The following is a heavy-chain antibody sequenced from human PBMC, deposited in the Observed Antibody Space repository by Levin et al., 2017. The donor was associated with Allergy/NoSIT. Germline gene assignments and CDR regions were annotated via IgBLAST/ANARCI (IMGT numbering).Heavy chain of an antibody. CDR1: GFTFSSYS. Sequence: GESLKISCAASGFTFSSYSMNWVRQAPGKGLEWVSYISSSSSTIYYADSVKGRFTISRDNAKNSLYLQMNSLRAEDTAVYYCAREGLYSSGWYDFQHWGQGTLVTVSS. CDR2: ISSSSSTI. V-gene: IGHV3-48*01. D-gene: IGHD6-19*01. CDR3: AREGLYSSGWYDFQH. J-gene: IGHJ1*01.